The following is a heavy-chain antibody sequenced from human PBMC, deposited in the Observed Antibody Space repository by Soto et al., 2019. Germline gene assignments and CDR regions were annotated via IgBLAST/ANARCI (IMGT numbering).Heavy chain of an antibody. CDR3: AKDQYYYDSSGPLRYYYGMDV. D-gene: IGHD3-22*01. CDR2: ISYDGSNK. Sequence: GGSLRLSCAASGFTFSSYGMHWVRQAPGKGLEWVAVISYDGSNKYYADSVKGRFTISRDNSKNTLYLQMNSLRAEDTAVYYCAKDQYYYDSSGPLRYYYGMDVWGQGTTVTVSS. CDR1: GFTFSSYG. J-gene: IGHJ6*02. V-gene: IGHV3-30*18.